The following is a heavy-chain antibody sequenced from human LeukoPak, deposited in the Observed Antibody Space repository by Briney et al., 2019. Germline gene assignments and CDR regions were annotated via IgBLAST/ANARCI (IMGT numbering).Heavy chain of an antibody. V-gene: IGHV1-18*01. J-gene: IGHJ5*02. CDR1: GYTFTSYA. Sequence: GASVKVSCKASGYTFTSYAFRWVRQAPGQGLEWMGWISAYNGNTNYAQKLQGRVTMTTDTSTSIAYMELRSLRSDDTAVYYCAREGAYCSSTSCHIQNWFDPWGQGTLVTVSS. D-gene: IGHD2-2*01. CDR2: ISAYNGNT. CDR3: AREGAYCSSTSCHIQNWFDP.